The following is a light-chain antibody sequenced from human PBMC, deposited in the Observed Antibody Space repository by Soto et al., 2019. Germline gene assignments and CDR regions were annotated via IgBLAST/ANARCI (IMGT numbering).Light chain of an antibody. CDR3: QQRSNWPPVFS. CDR2: DAS. V-gene: IGKV3-11*01. Sequence: EIVWTQSPATLSLSPGARATLSCRASQSVSSYLAWYQQKPGQAPRLLIYDASNRATGIPARLSGSGFRTDLTLTISSLEPEDFAVYYCQQRSNWPPVFSFGPGTKVEIK. CDR1: QSVSSY. J-gene: IGKJ3*01.